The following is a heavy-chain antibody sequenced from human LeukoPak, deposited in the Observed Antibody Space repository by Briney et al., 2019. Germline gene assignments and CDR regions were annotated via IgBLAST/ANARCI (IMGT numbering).Heavy chain of an antibody. J-gene: IGHJ3*02. Sequence: ASVTVSCKFSGYTLTELSMHWVRQAPGKGLEWMGGFDPEDGETIYAQKFQGRVTMTEDTSTDTAYMELSSLRSEDTAVYYCATARYYYDSSGPYAFDIWGQGTMVTVSS. D-gene: IGHD3-22*01. CDR1: GYTLTELS. V-gene: IGHV1-24*01. CDR2: FDPEDGET. CDR3: ATARYYYDSSGPYAFDI.